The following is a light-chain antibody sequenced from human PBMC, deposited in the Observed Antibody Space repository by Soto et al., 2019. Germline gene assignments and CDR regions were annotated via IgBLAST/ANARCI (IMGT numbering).Light chain of an antibody. Sequence: DMQMTQSPSTLSASLGDRVTTTFRASQSISSWLAWYQQKPGKAPKLLIYDASSLESGVPSRFSGSGSGTEFTLTISSLQPDDFATYYCQQYNSYETFGQGTKVDIK. CDR2: DAS. V-gene: IGKV1-5*01. CDR3: QQYNSYET. J-gene: IGKJ1*01. CDR1: QSISSW.